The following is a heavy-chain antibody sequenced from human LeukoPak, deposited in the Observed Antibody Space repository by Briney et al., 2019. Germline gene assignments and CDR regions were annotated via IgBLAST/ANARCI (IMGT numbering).Heavy chain of an antibody. CDR1: GFTFDDYA. J-gene: IGHJ3*02. Sequence: GGSLRLTCAASGFTFDDYAMHWVRQAPGKGLEWVSGISWNSGSIGYADSVKGRFTISRDNAKNSLYLQMNSLRAEDMALYYCAKDFKAVARTGAFDIWGQGTMVTVSS. D-gene: IGHD6-19*01. CDR3: AKDFKAVARTGAFDI. CDR2: ISWNSGSI. V-gene: IGHV3-9*03.